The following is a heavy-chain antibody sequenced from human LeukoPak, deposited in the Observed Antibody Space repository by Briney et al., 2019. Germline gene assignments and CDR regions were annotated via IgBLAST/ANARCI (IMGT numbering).Heavy chain of an antibody. V-gene: IGHV1-2*02. Sequence: GASVKVSCKASGYTLTSYYIHWVRQAPGQGLEWMGWINPNSGGTNYAQNFQGRVTMTRDTSITTAYMELSRLSSGDTAVYYCARAPSRDILTGYVDYWGQGTLVTVSS. CDR3: ARAPSRDILTGYVDY. J-gene: IGHJ4*02. CDR1: GYTLTSYY. D-gene: IGHD3-9*01. CDR2: INPNSGGT.